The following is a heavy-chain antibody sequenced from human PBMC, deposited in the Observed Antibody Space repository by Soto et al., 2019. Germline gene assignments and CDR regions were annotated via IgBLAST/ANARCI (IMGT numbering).Heavy chain of an antibody. CDR1: GGTSSSYA. Sequence: QVQVVQSGAEVKKPGSSGRVSCKASGGTSSSYAITWMRQAPGQGLEWMGGIIPILDTREYAHKFQGRVTFHADESTSTVYMELSSMTSEETAVYYCASAGTTVNRRFDFWGQGTLGTVSS. D-gene: IGHD4-4*01. CDR3: ASAGTTVNRRFDF. V-gene: IGHV1-69*01. J-gene: IGHJ4*02. CDR2: IIPILDTR.